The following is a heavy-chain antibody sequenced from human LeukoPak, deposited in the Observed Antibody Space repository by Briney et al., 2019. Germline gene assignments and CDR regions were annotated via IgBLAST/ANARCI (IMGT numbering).Heavy chain of an antibody. V-gene: IGHV3-30*18. CDR1: GFTFSSYG. J-gene: IGHJ5*02. CDR2: ISYDGSNK. Sequence: GRSLRLSCAASGFTFSSYGMHWVRQAPGKGLEWVAVISYDGSNKYYADSVKGRFTISRDNSKNTLYLQMNSLRAEDMAVYYCAKGYYDSSGLSSWGQGTLVTVSS. D-gene: IGHD3-22*01. CDR3: AKGYYDSSGLSS.